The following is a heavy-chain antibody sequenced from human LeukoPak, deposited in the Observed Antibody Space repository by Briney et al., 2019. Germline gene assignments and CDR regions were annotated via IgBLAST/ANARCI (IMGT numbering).Heavy chain of an antibody. CDR1: GFTFGSYT. CDR3: ARDYSGSGHFDY. CDR2: IYIGGST. J-gene: IGHJ4*02. Sequence: GGSLRLSCAASGFTFGSYTLNWVRQAPGKGLEWVSVIYIGGSTYYADSVKGRFSISRDNLKNTLYLQMNSLRAEDTAVYHCARDYSGSGHFDYWGQGTLVTVSS. V-gene: IGHV3-66*01. D-gene: IGHD3-10*01.